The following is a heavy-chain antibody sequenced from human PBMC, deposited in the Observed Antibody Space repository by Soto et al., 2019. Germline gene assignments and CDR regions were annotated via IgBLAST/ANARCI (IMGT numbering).Heavy chain of an antibody. CDR1: GFPFSTYP. J-gene: IGHJ6*02. CDR3: VKLPVTTASYYYYGMDV. Sequence: LRLSCAASGFPFSTYPMNWVRQAPGKGLEWVSGISGSGISTFYAESVKGRFTISRDNSENTMYLEMNRLRVEDTAIYYCVKLPVTTASYYYYGMDVWGQGTTVTVSS. D-gene: IGHD4-4*01. CDR2: ISGSGIST. V-gene: IGHV3-23*01.